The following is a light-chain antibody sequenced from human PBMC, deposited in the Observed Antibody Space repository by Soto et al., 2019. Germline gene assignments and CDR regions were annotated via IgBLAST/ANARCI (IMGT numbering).Light chain of an antibody. V-gene: IGKV3-20*01. J-gene: IGKJ1*01. CDR2: DAS. Sequence: IVLTQSPATLSLSPGERATLSCRASQSVSSNLAWYQQKPGQAPRLLIYDASSRATGIPDRFSGGGSGTDFTLTISRLEPEDFAVYYCQQYGVSPRTFGQGTKVDNK. CDR1: QSVSSN. CDR3: QQYGVSPRT.